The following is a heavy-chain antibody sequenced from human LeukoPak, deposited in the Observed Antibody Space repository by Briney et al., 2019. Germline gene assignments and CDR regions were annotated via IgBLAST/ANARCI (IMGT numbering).Heavy chain of an antibody. CDR1: GYSISSCYN. J-gene: IGHJ3*02. Sequence: AAETLTLTCAVSGYSISSCYNCGCLRQPPRKGLGGIGSIYHSGSTYYNPSLQSRVTISVDTSKNQFSLKLNSVTAADTAVYYCARRLEYSSGWYGNDAFDIWGQGTMVTVSS. D-gene: IGHD6-19*01. CDR2: IYHSGST. CDR3: ARRLEYSSGWYGNDAFDI. V-gene: IGHV4-38-2*01.